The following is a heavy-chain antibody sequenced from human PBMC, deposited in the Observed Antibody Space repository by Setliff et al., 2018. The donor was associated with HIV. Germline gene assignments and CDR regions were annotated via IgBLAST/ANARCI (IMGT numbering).Heavy chain of an antibody. Sequence: PGGSLRLSCAASGFTFSYFAMHWVRQAPGKGLEWVALIGYDGRDKYYTDSLKGRFTISRDNSNNTLYLQMNSLTTEDTAVYFCAKERRGWYPDSWGQGTLVTVSS. D-gene: IGHD6-19*01. V-gene: IGHV3-30*02. CDR1: GFTFSYFA. J-gene: IGHJ4*02. CDR3: AKERRGWYPDS. CDR2: IGYDGRDK.